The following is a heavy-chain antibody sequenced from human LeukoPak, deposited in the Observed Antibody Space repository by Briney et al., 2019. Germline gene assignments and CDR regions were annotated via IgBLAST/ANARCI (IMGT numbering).Heavy chain of an antibody. D-gene: IGHD3-22*01. J-gene: IGHJ4*02. CDR2: ITASGGNT. Sequence: GGSLRLSCAASGFTFSSYAMGWVRQAPGKGLEWVSAITASGGNTYYADSVKGRFTISRDNSKNTLYLQMDSLRDEDTAVYYCAKGGTEGVVVPSWEYWGQGTLVTVSS. V-gene: IGHV3-23*01. CDR1: GFTFSSYA. CDR3: AKGGTEGVVVPSWEY.